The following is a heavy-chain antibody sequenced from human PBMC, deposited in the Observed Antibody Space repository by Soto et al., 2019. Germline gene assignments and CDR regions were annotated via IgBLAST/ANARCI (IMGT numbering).Heavy chain of an antibody. CDR1: GFTFSSYS. CDR2: ISSSSSYI. J-gene: IGHJ4*02. V-gene: IGHV3-21*01. Sequence: GGSLRLSCAASGFTFSSYSMNWVRQAPGKGLEWVSSISSSSSYIYYADSVKGRFTISRDNAKNSLYLQMNSLRAEDTAVYYCARDPYYYDSSGYDPDYWGQGTLVTVSS. CDR3: ARDPYYYDSSGYDPDY. D-gene: IGHD3-22*01.